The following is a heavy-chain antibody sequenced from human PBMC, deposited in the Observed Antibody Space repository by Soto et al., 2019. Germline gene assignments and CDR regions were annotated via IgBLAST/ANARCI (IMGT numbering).Heavy chain of an antibody. CDR3: ARDLKYYYDSSGYTSGRLDP. CDR1: GGTFSSYA. CDR2: IIPIFGTA. D-gene: IGHD3-22*01. Sequence: QVQLVQSGAEVKKPGSSVKVSCKASGGTFSSYAISWVRQAPGQGLEWMGGIIPIFGTANYAQKFQGRVTITADKSTSTAYMELSSLRSEDTAVYYCARDLKYYYDSSGYTSGRLDPWGQGTLVTVSS. V-gene: IGHV1-69*06. J-gene: IGHJ5*02.